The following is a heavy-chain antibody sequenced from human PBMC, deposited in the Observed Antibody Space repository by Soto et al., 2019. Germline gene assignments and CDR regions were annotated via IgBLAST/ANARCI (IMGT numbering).Heavy chain of an antibody. CDR2: INAGNGNT. CDR3: AREDRVVGSSASTAFDY. V-gene: IGHV1-3*01. CDR1: GYTFTSYA. D-gene: IGHD6-6*01. J-gene: IGHJ4*02. Sequence: QVQLVQSGAEVKKPGASVKVSCKASGYTFTSYAMHWVRQAPGQRLEWMGWINAGNGNTRYSQKFQGRVTITRDTSASTAHLEMSSLTSEDTAVYYCAREDRVVGSSASTAFDYWGEGTLVTVSS.